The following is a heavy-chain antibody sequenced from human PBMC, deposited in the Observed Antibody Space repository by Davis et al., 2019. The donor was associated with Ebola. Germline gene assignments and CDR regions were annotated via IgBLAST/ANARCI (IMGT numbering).Heavy chain of an antibody. CDR1: GFTFTSSA. CDR2: ISAYNGNT. J-gene: IGHJ4*02. CDR3: ARFTTRAAGSYCFDY. D-gene: IGHD2-15*01. Sequence: ASVKVSCKASGFTFTSSAMQWVRQARGQRLEWMGWISAYNGNTNYAQKLQGRVTMTTDTSTSTAYMELRSLRSDDTAVYYCARFTTRAAGSYCFDYWGQGTLVTVSS. V-gene: IGHV1-18*01.